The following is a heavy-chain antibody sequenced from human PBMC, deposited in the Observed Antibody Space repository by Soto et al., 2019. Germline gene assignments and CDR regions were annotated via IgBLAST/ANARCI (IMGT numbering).Heavy chain of an antibody. CDR2: IKHSGSDK. V-gene: IGHV3-7*01. CDR3: AREGPINLYYYYGMDV. Sequence: PGGSLRLSCAASGFTFSSYWMSWVRQAPGKGLEWVANIKHSGSDKYYVDSVKGRFTISRDNAKNLVYLQMNSLRDEDTALYYCAREGPINLYYYYGMDVWGQGTSVTVSS. J-gene: IGHJ6*02. CDR1: GFTFSSYW.